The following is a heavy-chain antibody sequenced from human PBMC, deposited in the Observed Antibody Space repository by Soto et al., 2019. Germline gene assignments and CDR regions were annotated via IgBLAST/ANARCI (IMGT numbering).Heavy chain of an antibody. Sequence: QVQLQQWGAGLLKPSETLSLTCAVYGGSFSGYSWTWIRQSPGKGLEWIGQINDGGSANYNPSLKSRVTISVDTSNNEFFLELSSVTAADTAVYYCARGLFSETHYAGGGYFFDYWGQGTLVTVSS. D-gene: IGHD1-26*01. J-gene: IGHJ4*02. CDR1: GGSFSGYS. CDR2: INDGGSA. CDR3: ARGLFSETHYAGGGYFFDY. V-gene: IGHV4-34*01.